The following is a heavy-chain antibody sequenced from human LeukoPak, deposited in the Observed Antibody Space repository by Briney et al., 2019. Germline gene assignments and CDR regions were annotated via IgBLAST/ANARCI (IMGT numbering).Heavy chain of an antibody. J-gene: IGHJ4*02. D-gene: IGHD6-13*01. CDR1: GGSISSYY. CDR3: AAYSSSLGPFFDY. CDR2: IYYSGST. V-gene: IGHV4-59*08. Sequence: SETLSLTCTVSGGSISSYYWSWIRQPPGKGLEWIGYIYYSGSTNYNPSLKSRVTISVDTSKNQFSLKLSSVTAAGTAVYYCAAYSSSLGPFFDYWGQGTLVTVSS.